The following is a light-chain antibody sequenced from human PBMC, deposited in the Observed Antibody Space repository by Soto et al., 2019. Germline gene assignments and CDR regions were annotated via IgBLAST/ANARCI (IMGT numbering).Light chain of an antibody. CDR1: QSISIW. V-gene: IGKV1-5*03. CDR2: KAS. CDR3: QKYDSYPLT. Sequence: DIQMTHSPCALSASVGGRVTSTCRASQSISIWLAWYQQKPGRATKFLIYKASDLENGVTSRFSGSGSGTEFALTISSLQPDDFATYYCQKYDSYPLTGGRGTKGDIK. J-gene: IGKJ4*01.